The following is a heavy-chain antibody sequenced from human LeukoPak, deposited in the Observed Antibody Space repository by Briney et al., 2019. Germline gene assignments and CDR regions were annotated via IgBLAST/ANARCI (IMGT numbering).Heavy chain of an antibody. CDR3: ARFKVGTGFDY. D-gene: IGHD1-14*01. V-gene: IGHV4-39*01. J-gene: IGHJ4*02. CDR2: ISSSGKA. CDR1: GGSITTTDFD. Sequence: SETLSLTCAVSGGSITTTDFDWAWIRQPPGQGFEWIVTISSSGKAYYYPSLMSRVTISVDTSKNQFSLDVTSVTAADTGLFYCARFKVGTGFDYWGRGVLVIVS.